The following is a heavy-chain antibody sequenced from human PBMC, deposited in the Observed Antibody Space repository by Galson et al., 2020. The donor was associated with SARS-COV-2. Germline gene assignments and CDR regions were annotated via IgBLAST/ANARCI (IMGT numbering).Heavy chain of an antibody. J-gene: IGHJ6*02. CDR3: ARAAITMIVVVDSYGMDV. Sequence: SQTLSLTCAISGDSVSSNSAAWNWIRQSPSRGLEWLGRTYYRSKWYNDYAVSVKSRITINPDTSKNQFSLQLNSVTPEDTAVYYCARAAITMIVVVDSYGMDVWGQGTTVTVSS. V-gene: IGHV6-1*01. CDR2: TYYRSKWYN. D-gene: IGHD3-22*01. CDR1: GDSVSSNSAA.